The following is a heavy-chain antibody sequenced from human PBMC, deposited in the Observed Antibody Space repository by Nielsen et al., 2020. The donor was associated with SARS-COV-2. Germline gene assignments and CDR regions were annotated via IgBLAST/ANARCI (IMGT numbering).Heavy chain of an antibody. V-gene: IGHV3-9*01. Sequence: GGSLRLSCAASGFTFDDHAMHWVRQNAGKGLEWVAGISWNSGSIAYADSVKGRFTISRDNAKNSLYLQMNSLRPEDTALYYCANDTRAAAGTVRWFDRWGQGTPVTVSS. CDR1: GFTFDDHA. CDR2: ISWNSGSI. CDR3: ANDTRAAAGTVRWFDR. J-gene: IGHJ5*02. D-gene: IGHD1/OR15-1a*01.